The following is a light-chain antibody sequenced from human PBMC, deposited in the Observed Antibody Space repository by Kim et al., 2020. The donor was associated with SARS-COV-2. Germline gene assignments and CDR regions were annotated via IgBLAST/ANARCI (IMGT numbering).Light chain of an antibody. V-gene: IGLV1-40*01. CDR1: SSNIGSGYD. Sequence: QSVLTQPPSVSGAPGQRVTFSCTGSSSNIGSGYDVHWYQQLPGTAPKLLIYANNNRPSGVPDRFSGSKSGTSASLAITGLQAEDEADYYCQSYDSGLSVVFGGGTQLTVL. CDR3: QSYDSGLSVV. J-gene: IGLJ3*02. CDR2: ANN.